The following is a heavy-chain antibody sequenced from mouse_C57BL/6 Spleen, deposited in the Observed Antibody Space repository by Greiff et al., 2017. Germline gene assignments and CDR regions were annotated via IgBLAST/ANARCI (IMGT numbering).Heavy chain of an antibody. CDR3: ARNGGAMDY. J-gene: IGHJ4*01. Sequence: VMLVESGPGLVQPSQSLSITCTVSGFSLTSYGVHWVRQSPGKGLEWLGVIWSGGSTDYSAAFISRLSISKDNSKSQVFFKINSLQADDTAIYYCARNGGAMDYWGQETSLTVSS. V-gene: IGHV2-2*01. CDR1: GFSLTSYG. CDR2: IWSGGST.